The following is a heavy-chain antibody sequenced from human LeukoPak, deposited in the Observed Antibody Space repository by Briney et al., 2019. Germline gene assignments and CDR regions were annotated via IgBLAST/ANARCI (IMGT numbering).Heavy chain of an antibody. CDR2: ISGSGGST. J-gene: IGHJ4*02. CDR1: GFTFSNFV. CDR3: ARDYSRKYTTDY. D-gene: IGHD4-11*01. Sequence: GGSLRLSCAASGFTFSNFVMSWVRQAPGKGLEWVSSISGSGGSTYYADSVKGRFTISRDSSKNTLDLQMNSLKPEDTAVYYCARDYSRKYTTDYWGQGTLVSVSS. V-gene: IGHV3-23*01.